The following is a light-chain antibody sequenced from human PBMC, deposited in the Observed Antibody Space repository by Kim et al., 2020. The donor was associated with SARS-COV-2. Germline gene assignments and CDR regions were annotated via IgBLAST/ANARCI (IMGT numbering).Light chain of an antibody. CDR3: QQYGSSPRT. Sequence: LAPGERPTLSCRASQSGSIYLAWYQQKPGQAPRLLIYGASSRATGIPDRFSGSGSGTDFTLTISRLEPEDFAVYHCQQYGSSPRTFGQGTKVDIK. J-gene: IGKJ1*01. CDR1: QSGSIY. CDR2: GAS. V-gene: IGKV3-20*01.